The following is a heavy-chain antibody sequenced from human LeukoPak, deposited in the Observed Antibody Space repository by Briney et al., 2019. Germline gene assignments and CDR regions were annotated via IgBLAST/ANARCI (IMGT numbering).Heavy chain of an antibody. Sequence: GGSLSLFCTASRFTFSHDWMHGVRHSTEKGLVWVSRINSDGSSSTYADSVKGRFTISRNNANNTLYLQMSRLRAEDTGVYYWAKALRSIVDFWGQGTLVTVSS. D-gene: IGHD6-6*01. CDR3: AKALRSIVDF. J-gene: IGHJ4*02. CDR1: RFTFSHDW. CDR2: INSDGSSS. V-gene: IGHV3-74*01.